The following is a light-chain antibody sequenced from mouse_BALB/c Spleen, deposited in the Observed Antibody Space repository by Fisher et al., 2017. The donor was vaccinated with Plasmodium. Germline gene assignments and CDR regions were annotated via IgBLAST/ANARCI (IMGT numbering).Light chain of an antibody. Sequence: DIVLTQTPATLSMITGDRVSLSCRASQSFSDYLHWFQRKSHESPRLLINYTSQSISGIPSRFSGSGSGTDFTLSINSVETEDFGMYFCQQSNSWPLTFGAGTKLELK. V-gene: IGKV5-45*01. J-gene: IGKJ5*01. CDR1: QSFSDY. CDR3: QQSNSWPLT. CDR2: YTS.